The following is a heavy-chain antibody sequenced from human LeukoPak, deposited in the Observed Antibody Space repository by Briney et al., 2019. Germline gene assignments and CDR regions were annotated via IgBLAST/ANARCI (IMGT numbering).Heavy chain of an antibody. Sequence: GGSLRLSCAASGFTFSSCAMTWVRQAPGKGLEWVASITGDGTRTYYTDSVKGRFTISRDNSKNTLYLQMNSLRADETAIYYCASRPRADMGPLDYWGQGTLITVST. V-gene: IGHV3-23*01. CDR1: GFTFSSCA. CDR2: ITGDGTRT. CDR3: ASRPRADMGPLDY. J-gene: IGHJ4*02. D-gene: IGHD1-14*01.